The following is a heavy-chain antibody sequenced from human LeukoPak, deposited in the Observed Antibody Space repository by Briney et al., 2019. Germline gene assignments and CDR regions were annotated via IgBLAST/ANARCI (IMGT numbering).Heavy chain of an antibody. D-gene: IGHD6-13*01. J-gene: IGHJ4*02. V-gene: IGHV4-61*02. CDR3: ARASSSGWYDMEDY. Sequence: SETLSLTCTVSGGSISSGSYYWSWIRQPAGKGLEWIGRVYTSGSTNYNPSLKSRVTISVDTSKNQFSLKLSSVTAADTAVYYCARASSSGWYDMEDYWGQGTLVTVSS. CDR2: VYTSGST. CDR1: GGSISSGSYY.